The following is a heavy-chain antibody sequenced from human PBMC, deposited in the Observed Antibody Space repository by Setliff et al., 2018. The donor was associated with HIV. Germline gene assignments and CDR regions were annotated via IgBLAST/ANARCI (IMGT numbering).Heavy chain of an antibody. V-gene: IGHV3-23*01. CDR1: GFTFSSYA. CDR3: ARPDFWSGHYNY. CDR2: ISGIGGST. J-gene: IGHJ4*02. D-gene: IGHD3-3*01. Sequence: GGSLRLSCAASGFTFSSYAMSWVRQAPGKGLEWVSAISGIGGSTYYADSVKGRFTISRDNAKNTLYLQMNSLRAEDTAVYYCARPDFWSGHYNYWGQGTLVTVSS.